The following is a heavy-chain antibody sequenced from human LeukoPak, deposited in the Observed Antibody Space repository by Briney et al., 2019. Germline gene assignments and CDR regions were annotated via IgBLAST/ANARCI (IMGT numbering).Heavy chain of an antibody. CDR1: GFTFSNFA. V-gene: IGHV3-23*01. Sequence: GSLRLSCAASGFTFSNFAMSWVRQAPGKGLQWVSAISDSGGGTFYADSVKGRFTISRDNSKNTLYLQMNSLRAEDTAVYYCARDRGSSGWYEFDYWGQGTLVTVSS. J-gene: IGHJ4*02. D-gene: IGHD6-19*01. CDR2: ISDSGGGT. CDR3: ARDRGSSGWYEFDY.